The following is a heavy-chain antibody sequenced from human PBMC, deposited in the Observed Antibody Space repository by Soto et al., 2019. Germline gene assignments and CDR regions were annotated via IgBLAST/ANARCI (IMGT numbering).Heavy chain of an antibody. CDR2: ISWNSGSI. CDR1: GFTFDDYA. J-gene: IGHJ6*02. D-gene: IGHD6-6*01. V-gene: IGHV3-9*01. CDR3: AKEEAARPVSYYYYYGMDV. Sequence: PGGSLRLSCAASGFTFDDYAMHWVRQAPGKGLEWVSGISWNSGSIGYADSVKGRFTISRDNAKNSLYLQMNSLRAEDTALYYCAKEEAARPVSYYYYYGMDVSGQGTTVTVSS.